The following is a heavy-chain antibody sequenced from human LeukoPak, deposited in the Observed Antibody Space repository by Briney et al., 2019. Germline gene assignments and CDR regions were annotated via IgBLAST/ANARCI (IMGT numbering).Heavy chain of an antibody. J-gene: IGHJ4*02. CDR1: GFTFSSHG. D-gene: IGHD5-24*01. CDR2: ISPSGGIT. CDR3: AKDRATIGDFDY. V-gene: IGHV3-23*01. Sequence: GGSLRLSCAASGFTFSSHGMNWVRQAPGKGLEWVSGISPSGGITYYTDSVKGRFTISRDNSKNTVSLQMNSLRGEDTAVYYCAKDRATIGDFDYWGQGTLVTVSS.